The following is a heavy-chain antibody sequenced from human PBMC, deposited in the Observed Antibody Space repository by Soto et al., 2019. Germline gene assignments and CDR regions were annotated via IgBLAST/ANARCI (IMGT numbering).Heavy chain of an antibody. J-gene: IGHJ4*02. V-gene: IGHV3-23*01. CDR2: ISGSGGST. CDR1: GFTFSSYA. Sequence: GGSLRLSCAASGFTFSSYAMSWVRQAPGKGLEWVSAISGSGGSTYYADSVKGRFTISRDNSKNTLYLQMNSLRAEDTAVYYCAKGPSDSSGYYTMYYFDYWGQGTLVTVSS. D-gene: IGHD3-22*01. CDR3: AKGPSDSSGYYTMYYFDY.